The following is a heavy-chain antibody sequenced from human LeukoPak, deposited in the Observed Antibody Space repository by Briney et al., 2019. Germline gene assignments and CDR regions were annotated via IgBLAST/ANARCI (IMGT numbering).Heavy chain of an antibody. CDR3: ARVVKYGYNSRGAFDI. Sequence: PGGSLRLSCAASGFTFSSYSMNWVRQAPGKGLEWVSYISSSSTIYYADSVKGRFTISRDNAKNSLYLQMNSLRAEDTAVYYCARVVKYGYNSRGAFDIWGQGTMVTVSS. V-gene: IGHV3-48*01. J-gene: IGHJ3*02. CDR2: ISSSSTI. D-gene: IGHD5-24*01. CDR1: GFTFSSYS.